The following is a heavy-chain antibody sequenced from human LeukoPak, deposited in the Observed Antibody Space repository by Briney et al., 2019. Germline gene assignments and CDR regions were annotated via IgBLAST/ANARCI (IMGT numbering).Heavy chain of an antibody. Sequence: PGGSLRLSCAASGFIFSYHDMHWVRQAPGKGLEFVSSIGAAGAHTFYADSVKGRFTISRDNFQSTTYLQMDGLRPEDSAVYYCARELGGTKTGGFDIWGQGTVVTVSS. V-gene: IGHV3-64*02. D-gene: IGHD1-14*01. J-gene: IGHJ3*02. CDR1: GFIFSYHD. CDR2: IGAAGAHT. CDR3: ARELGGTKTGGFDI.